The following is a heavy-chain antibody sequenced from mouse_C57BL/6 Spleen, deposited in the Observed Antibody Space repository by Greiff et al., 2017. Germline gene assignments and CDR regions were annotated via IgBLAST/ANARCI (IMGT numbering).Heavy chain of an antibody. Sequence: EVKLQESGAELVRPGASVKLSCTASGFNIKDDYMHWVKQRPEQGLEWIGWIDPENGDTEYASKFQGKATITADTSSNTAYLQLSSLTSEDTDVYYCTTAPYYSNWFAYWGQGTLVTVSA. CDR3: TTAPYYSNWFAY. CDR1: GFNIKDDY. J-gene: IGHJ3*01. CDR2: IDPENGDT. D-gene: IGHD2-5*01. V-gene: IGHV14-4*01.